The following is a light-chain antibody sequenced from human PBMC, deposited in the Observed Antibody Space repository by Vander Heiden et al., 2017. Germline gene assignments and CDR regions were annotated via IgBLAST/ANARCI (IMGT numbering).Light chain of an antibody. Sequence: DIQMTQSPSSLSASVGDRVTITCRAGQSISSYLNWYQQKPGKAPKLLIYAASSLQSGVPSRFSGSGSGTDFTFTISRLQPEDFATYYCQQSDSTPLTFGGGTKVEIK. CDR3: QQSDSTPLT. CDR2: AAS. J-gene: IGKJ4*01. V-gene: IGKV1-39*01. CDR1: QSISSY.